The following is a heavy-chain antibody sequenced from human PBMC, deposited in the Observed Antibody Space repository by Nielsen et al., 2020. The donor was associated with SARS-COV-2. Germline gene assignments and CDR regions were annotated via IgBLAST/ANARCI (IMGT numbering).Heavy chain of an antibody. Sequence: SETLSLTCTVSGGSISSSSYYWGWIRQHPGKGLEWIGSIYYSGSTYYNPSLKSRVTISVDTSKNQFTLKLSSVTAADTAVYYCARAGPRDDTVLVGTNNYYYYGMDVWGQGTTVTVSS. CDR3: ARAGPRDDTVLVGTNNYYYYGMDV. CDR2: IYYSGST. V-gene: IGHV4-39*06. CDR1: GGSISSSSYY. J-gene: IGHJ6*02. D-gene: IGHD6-6*01.